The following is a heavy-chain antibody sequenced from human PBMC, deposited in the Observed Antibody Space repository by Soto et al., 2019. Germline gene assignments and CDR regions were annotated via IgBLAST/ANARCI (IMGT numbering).Heavy chain of an antibody. CDR2: IYYSGST. J-gene: IGHJ6*02. V-gene: IGHV4-30-4*01. Sequence: SETLSLTCTVSGGSISSGEYYWSWIRQPPGKGLEWIGYIYYSGSTYYNPSLKSRVTISVDTSKNQFSLKLSSVTAADTAVYYCARGGDYYYYGMDVWGQGTTVTVSS. CDR1: GGSISSGEYY. CDR3: ARGGDYYYYGMDV. D-gene: IGHD5-12*01.